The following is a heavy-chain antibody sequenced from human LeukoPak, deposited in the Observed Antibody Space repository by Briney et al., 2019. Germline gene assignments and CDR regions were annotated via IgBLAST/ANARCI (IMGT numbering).Heavy chain of an antibody. CDR1: GDSIRNYF. V-gene: IGHV4-4*07. J-gene: IGHJ1*01. CDR2: IYTSGST. Sequence: SETLSLTCSVSGDSIRNYFWSWIRQPAGKGLEWIGRIYTSGSTDYNPSLRSRVTISIDTSKSQFSLRLSSVTAADTAVYYCVQNIPGSIEHWGQGTLVTVSS. CDR3: VQNIPGSIEH. D-gene: IGHD1-20*01.